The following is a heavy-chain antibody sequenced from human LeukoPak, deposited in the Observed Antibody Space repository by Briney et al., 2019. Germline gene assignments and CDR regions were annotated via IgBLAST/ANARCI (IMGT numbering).Heavy chain of an antibody. J-gene: IGHJ4*02. V-gene: IGHV6-1*01. CDR2: TYYKSKLYN. D-gene: IGHD6-13*01. CDR3: ARVIATSGVFDY. CDR1: GDSVSSDTGA. Sequence: SQTLSLTCAISGDSVSSDTGAWNCIRLSPSRGLEWLGKTYYKSKLYNHYVVSVQSRINLHPDTAKTQFSLQLNSVPPEETVVCYCARVIATSGVFDYWGQGTLVTVSS.